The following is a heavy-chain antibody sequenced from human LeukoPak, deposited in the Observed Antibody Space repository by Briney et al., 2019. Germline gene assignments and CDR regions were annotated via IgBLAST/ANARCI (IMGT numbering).Heavy chain of an antibody. CDR2: ISGSGGST. V-gene: IGHV3-23*01. Sequence: GGSLRLSCAASGFTFSSYAMSWVRQAAGKGPEWVSTISGSGGSTYYADSVKGRFTISRDNSKNTLYLQMNSLRAEDTAVYYCTKVVVATTRGYFDYWGQGTLVTVSS. CDR3: TKVVVATTRGYFDY. CDR1: GFTFSSYA. D-gene: IGHD1-26*01. J-gene: IGHJ4*02.